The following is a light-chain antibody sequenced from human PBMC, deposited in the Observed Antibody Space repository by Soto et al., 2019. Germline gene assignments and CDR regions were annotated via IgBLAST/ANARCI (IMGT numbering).Light chain of an antibody. CDR3: QQRSSWPLT. CDR1: QSISSY. Sequence: EIVFTQSPATLSLSPGERAALSCRASQSISSYLAWYQQKRGQAPRLLIYDASNRATGIPARFSGSGSGTDFTLTISSLETEDFAVYYCQQRSSWPLTFGGGTKVDIK. V-gene: IGKV3-11*01. J-gene: IGKJ4*01. CDR2: DAS.